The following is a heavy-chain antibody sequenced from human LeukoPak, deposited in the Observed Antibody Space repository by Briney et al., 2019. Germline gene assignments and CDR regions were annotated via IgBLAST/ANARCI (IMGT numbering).Heavy chain of an antibody. V-gene: IGHV4-30-4*02. CDR1: GGSISSGDYY. CDR2: IYYSGST. J-gene: IGHJ4*02. CDR3: ARDRRNSAGLDY. D-gene: IGHD4-23*01. Sequence: SETLSLTCTVSGGSISSGDYYWSWIRQPPGKGLEWIGYIYYSGSTYYNSSLKSRVTVSVDTSMNQFSLKLSSVTAADTAVYYCARDRRNSAGLDYWGQGTLVTVSS.